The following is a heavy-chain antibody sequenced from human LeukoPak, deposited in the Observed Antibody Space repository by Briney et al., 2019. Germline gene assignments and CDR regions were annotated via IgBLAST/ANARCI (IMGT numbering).Heavy chain of an antibody. Sequence: AASVKISCKASGYTFTIYYIHWVRQAPGQGLEWMGMINPSGGSTSYAQKFQGRVTVTRDTSTSTVYMELSSLTSEDTAVYYCARDLRSDSNWFDPWGQGTLVTVSS. CDR2: INPSGGST. J-gene: IGHJ5*02. CDR1: GYTFTIYY. V-gene: IGHV1-46*01. CDR3: ARDLRSDSNWFDP. D-gene: IGHD1-26*01.